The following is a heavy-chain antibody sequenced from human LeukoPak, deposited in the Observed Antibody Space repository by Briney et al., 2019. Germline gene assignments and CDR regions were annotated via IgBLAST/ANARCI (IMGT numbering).Heavy chain of an antibody. CDR1: GYTFTSYG. D-gene: IGHD6-19*01. Sequence: ASVTVSCTASGYTFTSYGISWVRQAPGQGLEWMGWISAYNGNTNYAQKLQGRVTMTTDTSTSTAYMELRSLRSDDTAVYYCARVISSGWYERGYYFDYWGQGTLVTVSS. CDR3: ARVISSGWYERGYYFDY. J-gene: IGHJ4*02. CDR2: ISAYNGNT. V-gene: IGHV1-18*01.